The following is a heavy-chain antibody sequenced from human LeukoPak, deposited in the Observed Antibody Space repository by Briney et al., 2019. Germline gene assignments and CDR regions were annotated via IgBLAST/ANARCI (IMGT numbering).Heavy chain of an antibody. Sequence: GVSLRLSCAASGFYFSSYWMSWVRQAPGKGLEWVANIKQDGSEKYYVDSVKGRFTISRDNTKNSLYLQMNSLRAEDTAVYYCARFWYGSGSYRVFDYWGQGTQVTVSS. V-gene: IGHV3-7*04. CDR2: IKQDGSEK. D-gene: IGHD3-10*01. CDR3: ARFWYGSGSYRVFDY. CDR1: GFYFSSYW. J-gene: IGHJ4*02.